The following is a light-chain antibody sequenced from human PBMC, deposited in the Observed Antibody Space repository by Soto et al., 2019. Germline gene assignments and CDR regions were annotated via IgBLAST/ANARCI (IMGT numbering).Light chain of an antibody. CDR3: AAWDDSLNGYV. J-gene: IGLJ1*01. CDR2: TSN. Sequence: QSALTQPPSASGTPGQRVTISCSGSSSNIGSNTVDWYHQLPGTAPKLLIYTSNQRPSGVPDRFSVSKSGTSASLAISGLQSEDEADYYCAAWDDSLNGYVFGTGTKVTVL. CDR1: SSNIGSNT. V-gene: IGLV1-44*01.